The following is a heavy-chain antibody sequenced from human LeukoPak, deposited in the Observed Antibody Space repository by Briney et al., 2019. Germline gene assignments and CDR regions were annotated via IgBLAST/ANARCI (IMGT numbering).Heavy chain of an antibody. Sequence: SVKVSCKASGYTFTSYYMDWVRQAPGQGLEWMGGIILIIGTANYAQKFQGRVTITADESTSTAYMELSSLRSEDTAVYYCARDRIAAAGTLHPDYYYYGMDVWGQGTTVTVSS. CDR2: IILIIGTA. J-gene: IGHJ6*02. CDR1: GYTFTSYY. V-gene: IGHV1-69*13. CDR3: ARDRIAAAGTLHPDYYYYGMDV. D-gene: IGHD6-13*01.